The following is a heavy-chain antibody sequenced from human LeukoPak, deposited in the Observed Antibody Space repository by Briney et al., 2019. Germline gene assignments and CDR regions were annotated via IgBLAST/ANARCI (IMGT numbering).Heavy chain of an antibody. J-gene: IGHJ6*03. CDR3: ARVVWYSSVGVHYYYMDV. V-gene: IGHV3-7*01. Sequence: GGSLRLSCAASGFSFDNYWMSWVRQAPGKGLEWVANIKRDGSEKSCVDSVKGRFTISRDNARNSLYLQMNSLRAEDTAVYFCARVVWYSSVGVHYYYMDVWGKGTTVIVSS. D-gene: IGHD6-19*01. CDR1: GFSFDNYW. CDR2: IKRDGSEK.